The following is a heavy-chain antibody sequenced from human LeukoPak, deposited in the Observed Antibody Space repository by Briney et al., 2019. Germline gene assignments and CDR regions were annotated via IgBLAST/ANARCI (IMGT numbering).Heavy chain of an antibody. J-gene: IGHJ4*02. CDR3: ASGGSYYEY. Sequence: PGRSLRLSCAASGFTFSIYRMHWVRQAPGRGLEGLAIVWYDGSKTYYSDSVKGRFTISRDNSQNTLYLQMNSLRAEETAVYYCASGGSYYEYWGQGTLVTVSS. CDR2: VWYDGSKT. D-gene: IGHD3-16*01. CDR1: GFTFSIYR. V-gene: IGHV3-33*01.